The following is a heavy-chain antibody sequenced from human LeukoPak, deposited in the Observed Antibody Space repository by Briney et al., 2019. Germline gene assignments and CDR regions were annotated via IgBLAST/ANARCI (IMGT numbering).Heavy chain of an antibody. CDR2: IYYSGST. D-gene: IGHD4-11*01. CDR1: GGSISSSSYY. CDR3: ARGFTVPVFYYYYMDV. Sequence: SETLSLTCTVSGGSISSSSYYWGWIRQPPGKGLEWIGSIYYSGSTYYNPSLKSRVTISVDTSKNQFSLKVTSVTAADTAVYYCARGFTVPVFYYYYMDVWGKGTTVTVSS. J-gene: IGHJ6*03. V-gene: IGHV4-39*07.